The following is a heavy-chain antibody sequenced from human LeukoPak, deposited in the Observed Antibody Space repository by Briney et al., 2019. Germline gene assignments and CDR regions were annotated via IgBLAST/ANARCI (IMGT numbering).Heavy chain of an antibody. D-gene: IGHD2-21*02. Sequence: PGGSLRLSCAASGFTFSDYWMHWVRQAPGKGLVWVSRIKSDGGLTNYADSVKGRFTISRDNTKNSLYPQMNSLRAEDTAVYYCARDQAYCGGDCYFVSGGADVWGKGTTVTVSS. CDR1: GFTFSDYW. J-gene: IGHJ6*04. CDR3: ARDQAYCGGDCYFVSGGADV. CDR2: IKSDGGLT. V-gene: IGHV3-74*01.